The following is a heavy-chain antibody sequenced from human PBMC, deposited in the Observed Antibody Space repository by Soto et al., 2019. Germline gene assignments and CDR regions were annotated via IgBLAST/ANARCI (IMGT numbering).Heavy chain of an antibody. V-gene: IGHV4-59*01. CDR3: ARAYGYYFDY. D-gene: IGHD4-17*01. CDR2: IYYSGST. J-gene: IGHJ4*02. Sequence: SETLSLTCTVSGGSISSYYWSWIRQPPGKGLEWIGYIYYSGSTNYNPSLKSRVSISIDTSKNQFSLKLSSVTAADTAVYYCARAYGYYFDYWGQGTLVTVSS. CDR1: GGSISSYY.